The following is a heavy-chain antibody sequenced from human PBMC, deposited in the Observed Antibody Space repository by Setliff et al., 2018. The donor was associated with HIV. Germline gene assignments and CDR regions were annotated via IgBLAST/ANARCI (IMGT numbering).Heavy chain of an antibody. Sequence: GASVKVSCKASGYTFNNYGISWVRQAPGQGLERMGWISAYNGNTNYAQKLQGRVTMTTDTSTSTAYMELRSLRSDDTAVYYCAREIGDYYDSSGYYPPTDYYYGMDVWGQGTTVTVSS. CDR3: AREIGDYYDSSGYYPPTDYYYGMDV. V-gene: IGHV1-18*01. CDR2: ISAYNGNT. D-gene: IGHD3-22*01. CDR1: GYTFNNYG. J-gene: IGHJ6*02.